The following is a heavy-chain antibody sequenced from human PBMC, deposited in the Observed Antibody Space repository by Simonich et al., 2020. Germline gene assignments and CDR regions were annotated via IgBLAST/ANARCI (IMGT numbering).Heavy chain of an antibody. D-gene: IGHD6-13*01. J-gene: IGHJ6*02. CDR1: GYSISSGYS. Sequence: QVQLQESGPGLAKPSETLSLTCAVSGYSISSGYSWGWIRQPPGKGLEWIGSIYHSGSTYYNPTLKSRVTISVDTSKNQFSLKLSSVTAADTAVYYCARVGYSNYYYYGMDVWGQGTTVTVSS. V-gene: IGHV4-38-2*01. CDR3: ARVGYSNYYYYGMDV. CDR2: IYHSGST.